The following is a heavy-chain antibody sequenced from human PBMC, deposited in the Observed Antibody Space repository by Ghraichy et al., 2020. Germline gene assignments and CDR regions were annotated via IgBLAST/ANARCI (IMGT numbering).Heavy chain of an antibody. D-gene: IGHD6-13*01. CDR3: SLSPGYAGFWYITY. J-gene: IGHJ4*02. V-gene: IGHV3-49*03. CDR1: GITFADYA. Sequence: GGSLRLSCTASGITFADYAVTWFRQAPGRGLEWVGYIRSKPYGETRAYAASVEDRFSISRDDSNSIAYLQMNSLQTEDSAVFYCSLSPGYAGFWYITYWGQGTRVTVSS. CDR2: IRSKPYGETR.